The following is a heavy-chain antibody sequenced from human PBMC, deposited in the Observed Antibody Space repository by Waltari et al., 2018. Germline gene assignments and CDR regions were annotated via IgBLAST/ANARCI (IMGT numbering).Heavy chain of an antibody. CDR2: VNPNNGGT. CDR1: GYTFTGYY. V-gene: IGHV1-2*02. D-gene: IGHD1-26*01. Sequence: QVQLVQSGAEVKKPGASVKVSCKASGYTFTGYYMHWVRQAPGQGLEWMGWVNPNNGGTNNAQKVQGRVTMTRETSISTAYMELSRLRSDDTAVYYCTRSYSGRTDAFDVWGQGTMVTVSS. CDR3: TRSYSGRTDAFDV. J-gene: IGHJ3*01.